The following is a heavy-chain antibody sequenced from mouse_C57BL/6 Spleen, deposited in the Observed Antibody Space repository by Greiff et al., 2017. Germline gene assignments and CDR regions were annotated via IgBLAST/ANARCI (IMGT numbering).Heavy chain of an antibody. D-gene: IGHD2-12*01. CDR1: GYTFTSYW. CDR3: AREDDVGFAY. Sequence: VKLQQPGAELVRPGSSVKLSCKASGYTFTSYWMHWVKQRPIQGLEWIGNIDPSDSETHYNQKFKDKATLTVDKSSSTAYMQLSSLTSEDSAVYYCAREDDVGFAYWGQGTLVTVSA. V-gene: IGHV1-52*01. CDR2: IDPSDSET. J-gene: IGHJ3*01.